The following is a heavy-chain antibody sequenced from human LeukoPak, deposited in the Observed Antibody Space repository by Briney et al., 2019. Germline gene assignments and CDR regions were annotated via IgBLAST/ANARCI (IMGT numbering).Heavy chain of an antibody. Sequence: PGGSLRLSCAASGFTFSSYSMNWVRQAPGKGLEWVSYISNSSSTKYYVDSVKGRFTFSRDNAKNSLYLQMNSLRAEATAVYYSLRSTRRSYRPRDSWGQGTPVTVSS. CDR3: LRSTRRSYRPRDS. J-gene: IGHJ4*02. CDR2: ISNSSSTK. CDR1: GFTFSSYS. V-gene: IGHV3-48*04. D-gene: IGHD1-26*01.